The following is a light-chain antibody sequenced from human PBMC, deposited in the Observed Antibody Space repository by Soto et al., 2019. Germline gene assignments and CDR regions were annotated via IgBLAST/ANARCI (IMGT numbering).Light chain of an antibody. Sequence: EIVLTQSPGTLSLSPGERATLSCRASQSVTTKLAWYQHKPGQAPRLLIHGATTRATGIPARFSGSGSGTEFTLTISSLQSEDFAVYYCQHYNNWPPYTFGQGTKVDIK. CDR2: GAT. J-gene: IGKJ2*01. V-gene: IGKV3-15*01. CDR1: QSVTTK. CDR3: QHYNNWPPYT.